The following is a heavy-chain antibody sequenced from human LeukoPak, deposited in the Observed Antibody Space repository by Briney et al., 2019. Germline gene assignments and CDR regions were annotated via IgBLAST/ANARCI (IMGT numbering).Heavy chain of an antibody. D-gene: IGHD6-13*01. V-gene: IGHV3-23*01. CDR2: IYENGGTT. CDR1: GFTFRSHA. Sequence: GGSLRLSCVGSGFTFRSHAMSWVRQAPEKGLEFVSGIYENGGTTYYADSVKGRFTISRDISKNTLYLQMISLKAEDTAVYYCARPYSSSWYYFDYWGQGTLVTVSS. J-gene: IGHJ4*02. CDR3: ARPYSSSWYYFDY.